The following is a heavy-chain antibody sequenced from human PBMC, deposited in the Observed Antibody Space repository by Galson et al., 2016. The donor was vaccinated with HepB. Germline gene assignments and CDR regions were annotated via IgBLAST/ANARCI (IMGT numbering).Heavy chain of an antibody. CDR1: GFTLNSND. CDR3: VKGLGLGGGRVNVGENS. CDR2: IHRRGDS. V-gene: IGHV3-53*01. D-gene: IGHD1-26*01. Sequence: SLRLSCAASGFTLNSNDMSWVRQAPGKGLEFLSVIHRRGDSYDADSVKGRFTTSRDNSRNTVFLQMDSLRGEDTAVYYCVKGLGLGGGRVNVGENSWGQGTLVIVSS. J-gene: IGHJ5*02.